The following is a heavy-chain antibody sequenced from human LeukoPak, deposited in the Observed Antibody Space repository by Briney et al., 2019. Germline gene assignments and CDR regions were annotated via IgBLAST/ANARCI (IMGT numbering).Heavy chain of an antibody. D-gene: IGHD3-22*01. V-gene: IGHV4-4*07. CDR1: GGSISSYY. J-gene: IGHJ6*02. Sequence: SETLSLTCTVSGGSISSYYWNWIRQPAGKGLEWIGRIYTSGSTNYNPSLKSRVTMSVDTSKNQFSLKLSSVTAADTAVYYCASLIRYYDSSGGYYGMDVWGQGTTVTVSS. CDR3: ASLIRYYDSSGGYYGMDV. CDR2: IYTSGST.